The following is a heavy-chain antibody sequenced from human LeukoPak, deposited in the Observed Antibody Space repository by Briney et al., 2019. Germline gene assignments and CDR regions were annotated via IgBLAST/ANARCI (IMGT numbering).Heavy chain of an antibody. CDR1: GFTFDDYA. CDR2: ISWNSGSI. CDR3: AKNQKWELLGPLDY. D-gene: IGHD1-26*01. V-gene: IGHV3-9*01. J-gene: IGHJ4*02. Sequence: QPGRSLRLSCAASGFTFDDYAMHWVRQAPGKGLEWVSGISWNSGSIGYADSVKGRFTISRDNAKNSLYLQMNSLRAEDTALYYCAKNQKWELLGPLDYWGQGTLVTVSS.